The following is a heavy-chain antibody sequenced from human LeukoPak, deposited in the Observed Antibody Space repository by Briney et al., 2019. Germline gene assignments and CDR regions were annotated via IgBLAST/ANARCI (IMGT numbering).Heavy chain of an antibody. CDR2: IYYSGST. CDR1: GGSISSSSYY. V-gene: IGHV4-39*07. D-gene: IGHD3-22*01. J-gene: IGHJ4*02. CDR3: ARKPRIGAAYYYDSSGYLDGTFDY. Sequence: SETLSLTCTVSGGSISSSSYYWGWIRQPPGKGLEWIGSIYYSGSTYYNPSLKSRVTISVDTSKNQFSLKLSSVTAADTAVYYCARKPRIGAAYYYDSSGYLDGTFDYWGQGTLVTVSS.